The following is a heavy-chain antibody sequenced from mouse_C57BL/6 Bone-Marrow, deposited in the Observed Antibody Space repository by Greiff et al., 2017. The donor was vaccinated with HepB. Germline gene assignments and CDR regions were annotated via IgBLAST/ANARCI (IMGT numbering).Heavy chain of an antibody. V-gene: IGHV5-4*01. CDR3: ARDYYYGSSWYFDV. Sequence: EVMLVESGGGLVKPGGSLKLSCAASGFTFSSYAMSWVHQTPEKRLEWVATISDGGSYTYYPDNVKGRFTISRDNAKNNLYLQMSHLKSEDTAMYYCARDYYYGSSWYFDVWGTGTTVTVSS. CDR1: GFTFSSYA. CDR2: ISDGGSYT. D-gene: IGHD1-1*01. J-gene: IGHJ1*03.